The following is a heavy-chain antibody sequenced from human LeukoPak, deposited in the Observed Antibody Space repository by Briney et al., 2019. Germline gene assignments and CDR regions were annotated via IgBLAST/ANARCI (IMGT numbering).Heavy chain of an antibody. D-gene: IGHD2-21*02. V-gene: IGHV4-59*08. CDR3: ATLRGASTAVFDS. J-gene: IGHJ4*02. Sequence: SETLSLTCTVSGGSINYDNWSWIRQSPGKRLEWIGYIHYSGATNYSPSLNSRVTISVDTSKNQFSLKLSSVTAADTALYYCATLRGASTAVFDSWGQGTLVTVSS. CDR2: IHYSGAT. CDR1: GGSINYDN.